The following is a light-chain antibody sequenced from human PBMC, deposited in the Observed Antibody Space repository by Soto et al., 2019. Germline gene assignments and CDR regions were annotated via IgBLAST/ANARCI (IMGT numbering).Light chain of an antibody. CDR2: DAS. CDR3: QQYNSYPWT. Sequence: DIQMNQSPSTLSASVGDRVTITCRASQSISSWLAWYQQKPGEAPKLLIYDASSLESGVPSRFSGSGSGTEFTLTISSLQPDDFATYYCQQYNSYPWTFGQGTKVDIK. J-gene: IGKJ1*01. CDR1: QSISSW. V-gene: IGKV1-5*01.